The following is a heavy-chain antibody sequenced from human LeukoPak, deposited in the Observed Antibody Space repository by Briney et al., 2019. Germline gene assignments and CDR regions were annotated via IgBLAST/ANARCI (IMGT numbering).Heavy chain of an antibody. Sequence: GGSLRLSCAASGLSFSFYAMSWVRQAPGKGLEWVSSISGGGAGTYYADSVRGRFTISRDNSKNTLYLQMNSLGAEDTALYYCAKDFVRYNIQFDYWGQGALVTVSS. CDR2: ISGGGAGT. CDR1: GLSFSFYA. D-gene: IGHD1-1*01. CDR3: AKDFVRYNIQFDY. V-gene: IGHV3-23*01. J-gene: IGHJ4*02.